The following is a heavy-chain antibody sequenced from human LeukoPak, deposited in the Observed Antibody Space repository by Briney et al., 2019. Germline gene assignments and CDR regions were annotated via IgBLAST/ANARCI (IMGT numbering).Heavy chain of an antibody. J-gene: IGHJ4*02. CDR1: GFTFSGSA. CDR3: ARENSGSYYQFDC. V-gene: IGHV3-73*01. Sequence: GGSLRLSCAASGFTFSGSAMHWVRQASGKGLEWVGRIRSKANSYATAYAASVKGRFTISRDDSKNTAYLQMNSLKTEDTAVYYCARENSGSYYQFDCWGQGTLVTVSS. CDR2: IRSKANSYAT. D-gene: IGHD1-26*01.